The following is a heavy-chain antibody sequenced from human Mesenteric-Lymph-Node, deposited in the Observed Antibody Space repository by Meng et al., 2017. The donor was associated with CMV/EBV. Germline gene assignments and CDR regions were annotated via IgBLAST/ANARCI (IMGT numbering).Heavy chain of an antibody. D-gene: IGHD2-2*01. J-gene: IGHJ6*02. CDR1: GFTFSTYW. V-gene: IGHV3-7*01. CDR3: ARGYCSSTSCYYYYGMDV. CDR2: IKQDGSEK. Sequence: GESLKISCAASGFTFSTYWMSWVRQAPGKGLEWVANIKQDGSEKYYVDSVKGRFTISRDNAKNSLYLQMNSLRAEDTAVYYCARGYCSSTSCYYYYGMDVWGQGTTVTVSS.